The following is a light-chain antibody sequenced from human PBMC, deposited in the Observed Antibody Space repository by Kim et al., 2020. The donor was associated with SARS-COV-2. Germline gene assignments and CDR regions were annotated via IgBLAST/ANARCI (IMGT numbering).Light chain of an antibody. CDR3: QAWDSSTRVV. V-gene: IGLV3-1*01. CDR2: QDS. CDR1: KLGDKY. J-gene: IGLJ2*01. Sequence: YELTQPPSVSVSPGQTASITCSGDKLGDKYACWYQQKPGQSPVLVIYQDSKRPSGIPERFSGSNSGNTATLTISGTHAMDEADYYCQAWDSSTRVVFGGGTQLTVL.